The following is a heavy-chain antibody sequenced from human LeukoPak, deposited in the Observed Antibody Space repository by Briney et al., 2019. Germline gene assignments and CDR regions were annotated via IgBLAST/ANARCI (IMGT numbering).Heavy chain of an antibody. CDR2: ISWNSGSI. Sequence: GGSLRLSCAASGFTFDDYAMHWVRQAPGKGLEWVSGISWNSGSIGYADSVKGRFTISRDNAKNSLYLQMNSLRAEGTALYYCAKGNYDFWSGPVYWGQGTLVTVSS. V-gene: IGHV3-9*01. J-gene: IGHJ4*02. D-gene: IGHD3-3*01. CDR1: GFTFDDYA. CDR3: AKGNYDFWSGPVY.